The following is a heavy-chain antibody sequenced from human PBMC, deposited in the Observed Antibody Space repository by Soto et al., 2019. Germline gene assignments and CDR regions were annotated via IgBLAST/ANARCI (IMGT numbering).Heavy chain of an antibody. CDR3: AKWPVRGVRRFTPVCIDY. CDR1: GFTFSSYA. CDR2: ISGSGGST. D-gene: IGHD3-10*01. V-gene: IGHV3-23*01. J-gene: IGHJ4*01. Sequence: EVQLLESGGGLVQPGGSLRLSCAASGFTFSSYAMSWVRQAPGKGLEWVSAISGSGGSTYYADSVKGRFTISRDNSNNRLNLQMNSRRAKDTAVYYCAKWPVRGVRRFTPVCIDYWGHGTLVAVYS.